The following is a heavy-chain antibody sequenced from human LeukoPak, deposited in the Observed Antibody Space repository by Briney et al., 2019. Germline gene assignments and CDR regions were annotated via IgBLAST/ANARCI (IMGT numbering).Heavy chain of an antibody. J-gene: IGHJ4*02. CDR1: GFTFSNYW. Sequence: PGGSLRLSCAASGFTFSNYWMHWVRQAPGKGLVWVSRINSDGSSTSYADSVKGRFTISRDNAKNSLYLQMNSLRAEDTAVYYCARDTSGSGYSYGYGYWGQGTLVTVSS. CDR2: INSDGSST. V-gene: IGHV3-74*01. CDR3: ARDTSGSGYSYGYGY. D-gene: IGHD5-18*01.